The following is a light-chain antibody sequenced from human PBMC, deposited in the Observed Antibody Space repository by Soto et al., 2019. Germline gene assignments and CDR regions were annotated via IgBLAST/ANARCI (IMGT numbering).Light chain of an antibody. CDR2: DAS. CDR1: QSVSSY. CDR3: RQRSNWIT. Sequence: EIVLTQSPATLSLSPGERATLSCRASQSVSSYLAWYQQKPGQAPRLLIYDASNRSTGIPARFSGSGSGTDFTLNLSSLEPEDFAVYYCRQRSNWITFGQGTRLEIE. J-gene: IGKJ5*01. V-gene: IGKV3-11*01.